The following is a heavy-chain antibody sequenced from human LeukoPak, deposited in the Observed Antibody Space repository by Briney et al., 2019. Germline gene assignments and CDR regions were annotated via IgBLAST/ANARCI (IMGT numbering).Heavy chain of an antibody. J-gene: IGHJ4*02. CDR1: GFTFSSYE. Sequence: AGGSLRLSCAASGFTFSSYEMNWVRQAPGKGLEWVSYISSSGSTIYYADSVKGRFTISRDNAKNSLYLQMNSLRAEDTAVYYCARLQPPFDYWGQGTLVTVSS. V-gene: IGHV3-48*03. D-gene: IGHD4-11*01. CDR2: ISSSGSTI. CDR3: ARLQPPFDY.